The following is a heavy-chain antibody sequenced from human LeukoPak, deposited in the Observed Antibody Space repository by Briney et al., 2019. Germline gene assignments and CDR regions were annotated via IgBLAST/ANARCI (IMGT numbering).Heavy chain of an antibody. V-gene: IGHV4-30-2*01. CDR1: GGSISSGGYY. CDR3: ASNRVDNWFDP. J-gene: IGHJ5*02. CDR2: IYHSGST. Sequence: SETLSLTCTVSGGSISSGGYYWSWIRQPPGKGLEWIGYIYHSGSTYYNPSLKSRVTISVDRSKNQFSLKLSSVTAADTAVYYCASNRVDNWFDPWGQGTLVTVSS. D-gene: IGHD1-14*01.